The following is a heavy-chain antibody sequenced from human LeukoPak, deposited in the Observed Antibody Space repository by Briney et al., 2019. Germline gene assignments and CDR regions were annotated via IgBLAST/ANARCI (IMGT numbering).Heavy chain of an antibody. CDR3: ARQRYSRRLFDY. D-gene: IGHD6-13*01. CDR1: GGSFSGYY. Sequence: SETLSLTCAVCGGSFSGYYWSWIRQPPGKGLEWIGEINHSGSTNYNPSLKSRVTISVDTSKNQFSLKLSSVTAADTAVYYCARQRYSRRLFDYWGQGTLVTVSS. J-gene: IGHJ4*02. CDR2: INHSGST. V-gene: IGHV4-34*01.